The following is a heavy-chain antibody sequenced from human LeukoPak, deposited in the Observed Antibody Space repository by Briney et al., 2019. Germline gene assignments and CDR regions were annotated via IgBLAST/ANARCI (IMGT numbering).Heavy chain of an antibody. V-gene: IGHV3-48*03. CDR3: AELGITMIGGV. D-gene: IGHD3-10*02. CDR2: ISSSGSTI. J-gene: IGHJ6*04. Sequence: GGSLRLSCAASGVTSSSYEVNWGRQAPGEGLEWVSYISSSGSTIYYADSVKGRFTISRDNAKNSLYLQMNSLRAEDTAVYYCAELGITMIGGVWGKGTTVTISS. CDR1: GVTSSSYE.